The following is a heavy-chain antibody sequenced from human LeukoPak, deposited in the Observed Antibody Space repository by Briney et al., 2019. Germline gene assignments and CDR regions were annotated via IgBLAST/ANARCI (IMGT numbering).Heavy chain of an antibody. J-gene: IGHJ4*02. Sequence: MPSETLSLTCTVSGGSISNYYWSWIRQPPEKGLEWIGYIYYSGSTNYSPSLKSRLTISGDTSKNQFSLNLSSVTAADTAVYYCARGGEAALADWGQGTLVTVSS. CDR1: GGSISNYY. CDR3: ARGGEAALAD. CDR2: IYYSGST. D-gene: IGHD4-17*01. V-gene: IGHV4-59*01.